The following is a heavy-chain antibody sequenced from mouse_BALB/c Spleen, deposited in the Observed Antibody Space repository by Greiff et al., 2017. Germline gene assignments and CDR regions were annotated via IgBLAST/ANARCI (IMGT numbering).Heavy chain of an antibody. Sequence: QVQLKESGAELARPGASVKMSCKASGYTFTSYTMHWVNQRPGQGLEWIGYINPSSGYTNYNQKFKDKATLTADKSSSTAYMQLSSLTSEDSAVYYCARQNWDRKQAWFAYWGQGTLVTVSA. J-gene: IGHJ3*01. CDR2: INPSSGYT. D-gene: IGHD4-1*01. V-gene: IGHV1-4*01. CDR1: GYTFTSYT. CDR3: ARQNWDRKQAWFAY.